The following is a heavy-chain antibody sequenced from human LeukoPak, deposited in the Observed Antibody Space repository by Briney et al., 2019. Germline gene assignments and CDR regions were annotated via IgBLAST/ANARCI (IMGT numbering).Heavy chain of an antibody. Sequence: GGSLRLSCAASGFTFSSYWMSWVRPAPGQGLEWVANIKQDGSEKYYVDYVKGRFTISTDNAKNSLYLQMNSLRAEDTAVYYWASLPPDYYFDYWGQGTLVTVSS. V-gene: IGHV3-7*01. CDR3: ASLPPDYYFDY. CDR1: GFTFSSYW. CDR2: IKQDGSEK. J-gene: IGHJ4*02.